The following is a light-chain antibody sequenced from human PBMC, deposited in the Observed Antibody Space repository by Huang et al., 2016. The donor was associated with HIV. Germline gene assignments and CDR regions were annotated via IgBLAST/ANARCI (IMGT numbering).Light chain of an antibody. J-gene: IGKJ1*01. V-gene: IGKV4-1*01. CDR2: WAS. CDR1: QSVYSTSTSKDY. CDR3: QQYYSSPQT. Sequence: DIILTQSPDSLAVSLGVRASLSCRSSQSVYSTSTSKDYMAWFQQKPGQPPKLLLFWASTREAGVPDRFSGSGSGTHFTLTIANLEAEDAAIYYCQQYYSSPQTFGQGTRVEVK.